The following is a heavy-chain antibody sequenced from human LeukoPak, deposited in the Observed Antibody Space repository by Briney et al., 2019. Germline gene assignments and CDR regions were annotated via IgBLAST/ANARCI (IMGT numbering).Heavy chain of an antibody. CDR2: INPSVGST. CDR1: GYTFTSYY. Sequence: ASVKVSCKASGYTFTSYYINWVRQAPGQGLEWMGIINPSVGSTTYAQKFQGRVTITRDTSTSTVYMELSSLRSEDTAVYYCARDSRPSYDSSAYYYPGDYWGQGTLVTVSS. D-gene: IGHD3-22*01. J-gene: IGHJ4*02. V-gene: IGHV1-46*01. CDR3: ARDSRPSYDSSAYYYPGDY.